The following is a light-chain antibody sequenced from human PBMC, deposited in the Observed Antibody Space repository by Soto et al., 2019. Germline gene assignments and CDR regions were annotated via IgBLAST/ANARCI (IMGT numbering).Light chain of an antibody. CDR2: WAC. CDR1: QSVLYSSNNKSY. V-gene: IGKV4-1*01. J-gene: IGKJ2*03. CDR3: QQYYSSRS. Sequence: DIVMTQSPDSLAVSLGERAIINCKSSQSVLYSSNNKSYLAWYQQRPRQPPKLLFYWACTRKSAFPDRFSCDGSGTDFPLTISGLQAEDVAVYYCQQYYSSRSFGQGTKLEIK.